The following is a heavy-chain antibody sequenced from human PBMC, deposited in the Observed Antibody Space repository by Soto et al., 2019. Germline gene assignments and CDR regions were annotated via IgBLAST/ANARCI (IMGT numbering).Heavy chain of an antibody. Sequence: QVQLVQSGAEVKKPGASVKVSCKDSGYTFTSYDINWVRQATGQGLEWMGWMNPNSGNTGYAQKFQGRVTMTRNTSISTAYMELSSLRSEDTAVYYCARWGNYGDYGYYYYYGMDVWGQGTTVTVSS. J-gene: IGHJ6*02. CDR3: ARWGNYGDYGYYYYYGMDV. CDR1: GYTFTSYD. D-gene: IGHD4-17*01. V-gene: IGHV1-8*01. CDR2: MNPNSGNT.